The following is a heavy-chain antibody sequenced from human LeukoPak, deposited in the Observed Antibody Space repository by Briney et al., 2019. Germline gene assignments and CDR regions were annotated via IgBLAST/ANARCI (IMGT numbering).Heavy chain of an antibody. CDR2: INQDGHAQ. D-gene: IGHD2/OR15-2a*01. J-gene: IGHJ6*03. Sequence: GGSLGLSCAASGFTPYNYWMTWVRQAPGKGLEWVANINQDGHAQYYVQSVRGRFTISRDNAKNSLYLQMNSLRAEDTAVYYCARNSNRYMDVWGKGTTVTVSS. CDR1: GFTPYNYW. CDR3: ARNSNRYMDV. V-gene: IGHV3-7*01.